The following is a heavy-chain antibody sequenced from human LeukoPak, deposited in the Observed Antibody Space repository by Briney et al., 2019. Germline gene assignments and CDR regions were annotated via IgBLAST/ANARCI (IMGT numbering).Heavy chain of an antibody. V-gene: IGHV3-48*03. D-gene: IGHD6-6*01. CDR1: GFTFSSYE. CDR2: ISSSGSTI. Sequence: PGGSLRLSCAASGFTFSSYEMNWVRQAPGKGLEWVSYISSSGSTIYYADSVKGRFTISRDNAKNSLYLQMNSLRAEDTAVYYCARGSIAAPVSYWGQGTLVTVSS. J-gene: IGHJ4*02. CDR3: ARGSIAAPVSY.